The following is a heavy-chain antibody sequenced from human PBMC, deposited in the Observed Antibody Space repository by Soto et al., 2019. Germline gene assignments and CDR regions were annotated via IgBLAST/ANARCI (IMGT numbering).Heavy chain of an antibody. CDR3: TRDASRDSSARGWFDP. J-gene: IGHJ5*02. V-gene: IGHV3-21*01. CDR1: GFTFRSFT. D-gene: IGHD6-13*01. Sequence: GSLRLSCAASGFTFRSFTMNWVRQAPGKGLEWVSTISSNSAYIYYTDALRGRFTISRDNAKNSLHLQMNSLRAEDTAVYYCTRDASRDSSARGWFDPWGPGTLVTVS. CDR2: ISSNSAYI.